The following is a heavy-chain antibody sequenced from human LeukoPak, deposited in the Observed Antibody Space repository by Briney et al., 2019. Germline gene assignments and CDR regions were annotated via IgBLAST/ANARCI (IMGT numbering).Heavy chain of an antibody. CDR3: ARDQPAMVPDY. CDR2: INSNRNYT. V-gene: IGHV3-21*01. Sequence: GGSLRLSCEASGFIFSTYSMNWVRQAPGKGLEWVSSINSNRNYTYYADSVQGRFIITRDNAKNSLYLQMNSLRADDTAVYYCARDQPAMVPDYWGQGTLVTVSS. J-gene: IGHJ4*02. D-gene: IGHD4/OR15-4a*01. CDR1: GFIFSTYS.